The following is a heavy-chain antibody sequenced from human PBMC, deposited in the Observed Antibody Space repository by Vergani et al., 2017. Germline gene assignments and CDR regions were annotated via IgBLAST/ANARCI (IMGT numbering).Heavy chain of an antibody. V-gene: IGHV3-21*01. D-gene: IGHD1-7*01. CDR2: ISSSSSYI. Sequence: EVQLQESGGGLVKPGGSLRVSCAASGFSFSTYSINWVRQAPGKGLEWVSSISSSSSYIYYADSVKGRFTISRDNAKNSLYLQMNSLRAEDTAVYYCARDRGNYDPGYWGQGTLVTVSS. CDR1: GFSFSTYS. CDR3: ARDRGNYDPGY. J-gene: IGHJ4*02.